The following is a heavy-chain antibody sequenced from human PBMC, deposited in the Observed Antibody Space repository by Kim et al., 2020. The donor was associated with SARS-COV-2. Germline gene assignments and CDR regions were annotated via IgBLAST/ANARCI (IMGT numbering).Heavy chain of an antibody. Sequence: GESLKISCKGSGYSFTSYWIGWVRQMPGKGLEWMGIIYPGDSDTRYSPSFQGQVTISADKSISTAYLQWSSLKASDTAMYYCARHGRPGYCSGGSCSYYYYYYYGMDVWGQGTTVTVSS. D-gene: IGHD2-15*01. CDR2: IYPGDSDT. V-gene: IGHV5-51*01. CDR3: ARHGRPGYCSGGSCSYYYYYYYGMDV. CDR1: GYSFTSYW. J-gene: IGHJ6*02.